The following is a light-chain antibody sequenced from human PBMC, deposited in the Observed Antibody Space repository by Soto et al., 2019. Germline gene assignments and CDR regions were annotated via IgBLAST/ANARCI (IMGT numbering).Light chain of an antibody. CDR2: GAS. Sequence: EIVLTQSPGTLSLSPGERATLSCRASQSVSYYLAWYQQKPGQAPRLLIYGASSRATGIPDRFSGSGSGTDFTLTISRLEPEDFAVYYCQQYGSSRITFGQGTRLEIK. CDR3: QQYGSSRIT. V-gene: IGKV3-20*01. CDR1: QSVSYY. J-gene: IGKJ5*01.